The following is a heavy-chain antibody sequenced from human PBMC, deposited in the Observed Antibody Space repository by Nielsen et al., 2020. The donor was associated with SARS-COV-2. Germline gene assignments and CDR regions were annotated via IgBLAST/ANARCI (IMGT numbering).Heavy chain of an antibody. J-gene: IGHJ4*02. V-gene: IGHV4-31*02. CDR2: IYYSGST. Sequence: PGKGLEWIGYIYYSGSTYYNPSLKSRVTISVDTSKNQFSLKLSSVTAADTAVYYCASITMVRGVISRGYFDYWGQGTLVTVSS. D-gene: IGHD3-10*01. CDR3: ASITMVRGVISRGYFDY.